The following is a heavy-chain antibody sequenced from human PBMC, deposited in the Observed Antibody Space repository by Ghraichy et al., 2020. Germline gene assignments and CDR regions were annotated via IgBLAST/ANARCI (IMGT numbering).Heavy chain of an antibody. CDR1: GFTFSTYS. CDR3: MRGHSNGDDTVD. CDR2: ISGSGTTK. Sequence: GESLNISCAASGFTFSTYSMNWVRQAPGKGLEWISYISGSGTTKLYADSVRGRLTISRDNAKKSVYLEMNSLRAEDTAVYYCMRGHSNGDDTVDWGQGTLVTVSS. J-gene: IGHJ4*02. V-gene: IGHV3-48*01. D-gene: IGHD4-17*01.